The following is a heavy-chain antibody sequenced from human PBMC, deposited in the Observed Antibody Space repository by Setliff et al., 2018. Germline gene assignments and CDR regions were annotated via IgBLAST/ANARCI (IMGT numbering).Heavy chain of an antibody. D-gene: IGHD1-26*01. Sequence: PGGSLRLSCAASGFTFSSYAMHWVRQAPGKGLEWVAVISYDGSNKYYADSVKGRFTISRDNSKNMLYLQMNSLRAEDTAVYYCVREGGNYFPLDYWGLGTLVTVSS. J-gene: IGHJ4*02. CDR1: GFTFSSYA. V-gene: IGHV3-30*04. CDR2: ISYDGSNK. CDR3: VREGGNYFPLDY.